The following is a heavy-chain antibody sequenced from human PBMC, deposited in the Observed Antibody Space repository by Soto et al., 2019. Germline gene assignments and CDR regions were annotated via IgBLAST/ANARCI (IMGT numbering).Heavy chain of an antibody. V-gene: IGHV1-3*01. CDR1: GYTFNYYA. J-gene: IGHJ4*02. CDR2: INAGNGDT. Sequence: QVQFVQSGPEVKKPGASVRISCKASGYTFNYYAIQWVRQAPGQRREWMGWINAGNGDTKYSQNFQARVTITRDTSANTAYMELSSLRFDDTAVYYCARGEWRAAGPGRIDYWGQGTLVTVSS. CDR3: ARGEWRAAGPGRIDY. D-gene: IGHD6-13*01.